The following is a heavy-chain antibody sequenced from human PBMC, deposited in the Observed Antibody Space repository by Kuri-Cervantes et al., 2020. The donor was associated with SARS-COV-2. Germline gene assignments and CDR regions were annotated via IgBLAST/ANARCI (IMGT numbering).Heavy chain of an antibody. CDR3: ARDSAWANGDNSYYFDY. CDR2: IWNDGTNK. V-gene: IGHV3-33*01. Sequence: GESLKISCAASGFTFSSYGMHWVRQAPGKGLEWVAVIWNDGTNKYYADSVKGRFTISRDNSKNTLYLQMNSLRLEDTAIYYCARDSAWANGDNSYYFDYWGQGTLVTVSS. J-gene: IGHJ4*02. D-gene: IGHD4-17*01. CDR1: GFTFSSYG.